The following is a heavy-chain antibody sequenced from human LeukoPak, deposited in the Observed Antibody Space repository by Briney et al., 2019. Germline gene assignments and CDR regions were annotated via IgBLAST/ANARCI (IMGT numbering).Heavy chain of an antibody. Sequence: GRSLRLSCAASGFTFSSYGMHWVRQAPGKGLEWVAVIWYDGSNKYYADSVKGRFTISRDNSKNTLYLQMNSLRAEDTAVYYCAREGGSSSGWYRYYFDYWGQGTLVTVSS. V-gene: IGHV3-33*01. CDR1: GFTFSSYG. CDR2: IWYDGSNK. CDR3: AREGGSSSGWYRYYFDY. D-gene: IGHD6-19*01. J-gene: IGHJ4*02.